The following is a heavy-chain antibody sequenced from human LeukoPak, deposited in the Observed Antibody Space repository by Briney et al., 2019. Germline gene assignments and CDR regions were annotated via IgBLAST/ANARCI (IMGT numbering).Heavy chain of an antibody. V-gene: IGHV3-33*01. CDR1: GFTCRNHG. J-gene: IGHJ4*02. Sequence: GRSLRLSCAASGFTCRNHGMHWVRQAPGKGLEWVAVIWYDGSNQYYADSVKGRFTISRDNSKNTLYLQMSSLRAEDTAVYYCAGDIAARRLDYWGQGTLVTVSS. CDR2: IWYDGSNQ. CDR3: AGDIAARRLDY. D-gene: IGHD6-6*01.